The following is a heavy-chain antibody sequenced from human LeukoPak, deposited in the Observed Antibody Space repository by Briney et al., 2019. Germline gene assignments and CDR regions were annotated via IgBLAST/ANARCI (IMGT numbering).Heavy chain of an antibody. J-gene: IGHJ4*02. CDR1: GDSISSYY. V-gene: IGHV4-59*08. D-gene: IGHD6-19*01. CDR3: ARHGGWLDY. CDR2: ISYSGRT. Sequence: SETLSLTCTVSGDSISSYYWSWIRQPPGKGLEWIGHISYSGRTNYNPSLKSRVTISVDTSKNQFSLKLGSVTAADTAVYYCARHGGWLDYWGQGTLVTVSS.